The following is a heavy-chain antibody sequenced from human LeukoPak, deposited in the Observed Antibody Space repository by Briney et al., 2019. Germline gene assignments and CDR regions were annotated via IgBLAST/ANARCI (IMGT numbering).Heavy chain of an antibody. V-gene: IGHV4-59*06. J-gene: IGHJ4*02. D-gene: IGHD6-19*01. CDR1: GGSISSYY. Sequence: SETLSLTCTVSGGSISSYYWTWIRQPPGKGLEWIGYIYYSGSTYYNPSLKSRVTISVDTSKNQFSLKLSSVTAADTAVYYCARAIAVARPFDYWGQGTLVTVSS. CDR2: IYYSGST. CDR3: ARAIAVARPFDY.